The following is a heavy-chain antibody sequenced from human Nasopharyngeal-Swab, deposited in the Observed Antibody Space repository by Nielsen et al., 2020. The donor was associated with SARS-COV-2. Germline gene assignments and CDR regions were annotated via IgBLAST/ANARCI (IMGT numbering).Heavy chain of an antibody. CDR1: GFTFTSSA. Sequence: SVKVSCKASGFTFTSSAVQWVRQARGQRLEWIGWIVVGSGNTNYAQKFQERVTITRDMSTSTAYMELSSLRSEDTAVYYCAADGFIAVAGTGSYYFDYWGQGTLVTVSS. CDR2: IVVGSGNT. J-gene: IGHJ4*02. D-gene: IGHD6-19*01. V-gene: IGHV1-58*01. CDR3: AADGFIAVAGTGSYYFDY.